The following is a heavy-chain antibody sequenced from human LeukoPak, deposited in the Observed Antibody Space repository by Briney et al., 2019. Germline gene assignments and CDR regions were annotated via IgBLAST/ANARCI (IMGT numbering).Heavy chain of an antibody. D-gene: IGHD3-9*01. J-gene: IGHJ4*02. CDR1: GGSITGYY. CDR3: ARGNILSGYCFDF. V-gene: IGHV4-34*01. Sequence: SETLSLTCAVYGGSITGYYWSWVRQPPGEGLGWGWEIHYTGATCYNPSLKSRATISIDTSKNQVSLKLSSVTAADTAVYYCARGNILSGYCFDFWGQGALVTVSS. CDR2: IHYTGAT.